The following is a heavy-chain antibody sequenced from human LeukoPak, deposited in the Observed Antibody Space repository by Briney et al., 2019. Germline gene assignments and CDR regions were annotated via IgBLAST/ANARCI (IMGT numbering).Heavy chain of an antibody. D-gene: IGHD3-10*01. J-gene: IGHJ6*02. Sequence: GASVKVSCKASGGSFISYAISWVRQAPGQGLEWMGRIIPILTEADYAQKFQGRVTITADKFKTTVYMGMSSLRSEDTAVYYCARGIRGVPPDYYYYGMDVWGQGTTVTVSS. V-gene: IGHV1-69*04. CDR2: IIPILTEA. CDR3: ARGIRGVPPDYYYYGMDV. CDR1: GGSFISYA.